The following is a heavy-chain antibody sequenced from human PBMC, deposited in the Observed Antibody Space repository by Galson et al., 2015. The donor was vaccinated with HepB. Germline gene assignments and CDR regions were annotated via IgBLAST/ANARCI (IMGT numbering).Heavy chain of an antibody. J-gene: IGHJ4*02. CDR2: VPYDGSYT. V-gene: IGHV3-30-3*01. Sequence: SLRLSCAASGFTFSHYAMHWVRQAPGKGPEWVAVVPYDGSYTSHADSVKGRFTVSRDNSKNTLYLQMNSLRSEDTAVYYCARVRGLVIAAALDFWGQGTLVTVSS. D-gene: IGHD6-13*01. CDR3: ARVRGLVIAAALDF. CDR1: GFTFSHYA.